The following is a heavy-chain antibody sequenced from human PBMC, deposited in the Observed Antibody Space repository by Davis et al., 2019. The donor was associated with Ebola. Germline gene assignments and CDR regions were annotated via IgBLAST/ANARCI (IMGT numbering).Heavy chain of an antibody. J-gene: IGHJ3*02. CDR1: GFTFTDYG. CDR2: IWYDGSNK. V-gene: IGHV3-33*01. CDR3: ARDAGTNGNAYHDAFDT. D-gene: IGHD2-8*01. Sequence: GGSLRLSCVASGFTFTDYGIHWVRQAPGKGLEGVSIIWYDGSNKDYTDSVKGRFTISRDDSKNTVYLQMNSLRAEDTAVYYCARDAGTNGNAYHDAFDTWGQGTTVTVSS.